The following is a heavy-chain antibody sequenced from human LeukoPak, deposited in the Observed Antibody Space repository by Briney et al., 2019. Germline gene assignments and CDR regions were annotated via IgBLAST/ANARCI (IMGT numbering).Heavy chain of an antibody. CDR2: IYHSGSI. J-gene: IGHJ4*02. CDR3: ATIPEGIAVAGTIDY. V-gene: IGHV4-38-2*01. D-gene: IGHD6-19*01. Sequence: SETLPLTCAVSGYSISSGYYCGWIRQPPGKGLEWIGSIYHSGSIYYNPSLKSRVTISVDTSKNQFSLKLSSVTAADTAVYYCATIPEGIAVAGTIDYWGQGTLVTVSS. CDR1: GYSISSGYY.